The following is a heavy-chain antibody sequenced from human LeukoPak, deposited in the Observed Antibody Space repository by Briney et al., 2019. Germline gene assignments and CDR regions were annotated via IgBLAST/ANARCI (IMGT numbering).Heavy chain of an antibody. CDR2: INPSSGGT. Sequence: ASVKVSCKASGYTFTSYYMHWVRQAPGQGLEWMGWINPSSGGTNYAQKFQGRVTMTRDTSISTAYMELSRLRSDDTAVYYCARNLVDTAMVRVYYYYMDVWGKGTTVTVSS. CDR1: GYTFTSYY. CDR3: ARNLVDTAMVRVYYYYMDV. V-gene: IGHV1-2*02. D-gene: IGHD5-18*01. J-gene: IGHJ6*03.